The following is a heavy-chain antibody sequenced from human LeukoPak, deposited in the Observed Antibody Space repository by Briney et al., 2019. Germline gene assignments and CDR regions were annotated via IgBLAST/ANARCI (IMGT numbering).Heavy chain of an antibody. CDR1: GGSISSYY. CDR2: IYYSGST. Sequence: SETLSLTCTVSGGSISSYYWSWIRQPPGKGLEWIGYIYYSGSTNYNPSLRSRVTISVDTSRNQFSLKLNSVTAADTAMYYCARVFKRVITFGEVIVNPKYYLDYWGQGTLVTVSS. J-gene: IGHJ4*02. D-gene: IGHD3-16*02. V-gene: IGHV4-59*12. CDR3: ARVFKRVITFGEVIVNPKYYLDY.